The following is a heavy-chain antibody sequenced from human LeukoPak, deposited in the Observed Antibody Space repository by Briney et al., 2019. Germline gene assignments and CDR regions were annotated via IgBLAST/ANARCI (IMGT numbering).Heavy chain of an antibody. J-gene: IGHJ4*02. CDR2: ISAYNGNT. CDR1: GYTFTSYG. CDR3: ARGGHEYCSSTSCYGSFDY. D-gene: IGHD2-2*01. V-gene: IGHV1-18*03. Sequence: ASVKVSCTASGYTFTSYGIRWVRQAPGQGLEWMGWISAYNGNTTYAQKLQGRVTMTTDTSTSTAYMELRSLRSDDMAVYYCARGGHEYCSSTSCYGSFDYWGQGTLVTVSS.